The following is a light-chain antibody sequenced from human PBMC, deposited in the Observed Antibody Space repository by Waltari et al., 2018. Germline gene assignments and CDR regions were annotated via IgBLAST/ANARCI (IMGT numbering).Light chain of an antibody. Sequence: SSELTQDPAVSVALGQTVRITCQRDSLRTYYANWYLLRPGQAPKLVIYTKDSRPSGIPDRFSGSSSGDTASLTITGAQAEDEGDYYCNSRDIGGHHLWVFGGGTKLTVL. CDR2: TKD. CDR1: SLRTYY. CDR3: NSRDIGGHHLWV. J-gene: IGLJ3*02. V-gene: IGLV3-19*01.